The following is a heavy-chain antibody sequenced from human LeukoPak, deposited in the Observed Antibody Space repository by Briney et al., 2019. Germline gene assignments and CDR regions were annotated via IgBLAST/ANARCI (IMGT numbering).Heavy chain of an antibody. CDR3: ARAPVGFCSSGTCKRYFDY. CDR2: IDDSGTT. D-gene: IGHD2-15*01. CDR1: GGSITGYY. Sequence: SETLSLTCTVSGGSITGYYWSWIRQPPGKALEWIGYIDDSGTTKYNPSLQSRVTMSVDTSKNQFSLKLNSVTAADTALYYCARAPVGFCSSGTCKRYFDYWGQGTRVTVSS. V-gene: IGHV4-59*08. J-gene: IGHJ4*02.